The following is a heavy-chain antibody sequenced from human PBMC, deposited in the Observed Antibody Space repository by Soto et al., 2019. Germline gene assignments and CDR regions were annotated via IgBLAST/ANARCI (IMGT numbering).Heavy chain of an antibody. CDR1: GGSISSYY. Sequence: PSETLSLTCTVSGGSISSYYWSWIRQPPGKGLEWIGYIYYSGSTNYNPSLKSRVTISVDTSKNQFSLKLSSVTAADTAVYYCATYQGSNGVAIQYYFDYWGQGTLVTVSS. V-gene: IGHV4-59*01. CDR3: ATYQGSNGVAIQYYFDY. D-gene: IGHD2-2*01. CDR2: IYYSGST. J-gene: IGHJ4*02.